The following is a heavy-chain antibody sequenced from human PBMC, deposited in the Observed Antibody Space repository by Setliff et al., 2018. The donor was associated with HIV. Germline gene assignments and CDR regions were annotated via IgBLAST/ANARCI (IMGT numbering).Heavy chain of an antibody. D-gene: IGHD3-3*01. V-gene: IGHV3-21*01. Sequence: PGGSLRLSCAASGFTFSSYTMNWVRQAPGKGLEWVSSISSRSTYIYYADSVKGRFTISRDNAKNTLYLQMNSLRAEDTAVYYCARDKGPYNFWSGYDTHYFDYWGQGTLVTVSS. J-gene: IGHJ4*02. CDR1: GFTFSSYT. CDR3: ARDKGPYNFWSGYDTHYFDY. CDR2: ISSRSTYI.